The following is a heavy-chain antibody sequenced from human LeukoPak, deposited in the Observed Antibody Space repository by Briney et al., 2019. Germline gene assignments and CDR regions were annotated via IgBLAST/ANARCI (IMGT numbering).Heavy chain of an antibody. CDR3: ARQGYYDSSGSWYYFDY. D-gene: IGHD3-22*01. J-gene: IGHJ4*02. Sequence: GGSLRLSCAASGFTFDDYAMHWVRQAPGKGLEWVSGINWNGGSTGYADSVKGRFTISRDNAKNSLYLQMNSLRAEDTALYHCARQGYYDSSGSWYYFDYWGQGTLVTVSS. V-gene: IGHV3-20*01. CDR2: INWNGGST. CDR1: GFTFDDYA.